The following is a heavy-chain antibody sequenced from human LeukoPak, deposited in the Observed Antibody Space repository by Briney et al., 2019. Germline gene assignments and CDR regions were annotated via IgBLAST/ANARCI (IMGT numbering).Heavy chain of an antibody. D-gene: IGHD7-27*01. CDR3: ARETGDQAFDI. CDR2: IDESSSSI. Sequence: PGGSLRLSCAASGFTLSSYNMNWVRQAPGKGLEWVSSIDESSSSIFYSDSVKGRFTISRDNARNSLYLQMSSLRAEGTAVYYCARETGDQAFDIWGQGTMVTVSS. CDR1: GFTLSSYN. J-gene: IGHJ3*02. V-gene: IGHV3-21*01.